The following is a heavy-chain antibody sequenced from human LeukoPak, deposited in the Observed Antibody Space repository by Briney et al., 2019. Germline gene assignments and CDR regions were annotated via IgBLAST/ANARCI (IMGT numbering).Heavy chain of an antibody. Sequence: GGSLRLSCAASGFTFSSYGMHWVRQAPGKGLGWVAVISYDGSNKYYADSVKGRFTISRDNSKNTLYLQMNSLRAEDTAVYYCAKRPGIAVAGTDYWGQGTLVTVSS. D-gene: IGHD6-19*01. V-gene: IGHV3-30*18. CDR3: AKRPGIAVAGTDY. CDR2: ISYDGSNK. CDR1: GFTFSSYG. J-gene: IGHJ4*02.